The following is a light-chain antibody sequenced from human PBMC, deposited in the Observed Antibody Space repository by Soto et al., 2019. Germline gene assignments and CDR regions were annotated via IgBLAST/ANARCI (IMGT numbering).Light chain of an antibody. CDR3: TSYENTNTLV. CDR1: SSDVGGYNS. J-gene: IGLJ1*01. CDR2: EVS. Sequence: QSALTQPASVSGSPGQSITISCTGTSSDVGGYNSVSWCQHHPSKAPRLIIYEVSHRPSGVSIRFSASKSGNTAPLTSSGRQAEDEDDYYCTSYENTNTLVFGAGTKLTVL. V-gene: IGLV2-14*01.